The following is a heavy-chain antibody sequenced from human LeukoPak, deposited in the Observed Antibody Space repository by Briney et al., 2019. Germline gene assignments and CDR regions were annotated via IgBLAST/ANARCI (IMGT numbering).Heavy chain of an antibody. V-gene: IGHV4-39*07. J-gene: IGHJ4*02. D-gene: IGHD6-13*01. CDR1: GGDISSDSYY. Sequence: SETLSLTCTVSGGDISSDSYYWGWIRQPPGKELEWIGNIFHRGATYYNPSLKSRVTMTVDTSKNQFSLNLSSVTAADTAVYYCARGRGSSWYYFDSWGQGTLVTVSS. CDR3: ARGRGSSWYYFDS. CDR2: IFHRGAT.